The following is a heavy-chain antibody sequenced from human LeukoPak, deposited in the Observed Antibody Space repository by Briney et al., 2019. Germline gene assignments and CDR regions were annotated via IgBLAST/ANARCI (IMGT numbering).Heavy chain of an antibody. D-gene: IGHD1-1*01. J-gene: IGHJ4*02. CDR1: GFIFSDHY. CDR2: ISGSGSST. V-gene: IGHV3-23*01. Sequence: PGGSLRLSCAASGFIFSDHYMDWVRQAPGKGLEWVSTISGSGSSTNYADSVKGRFTISRDNSKNTLYLHMNSLRAEDTAIYYCAKDRWKQYYFDYWGQGTLVTVPS. CDR3: AKDRWKQYYFDY.